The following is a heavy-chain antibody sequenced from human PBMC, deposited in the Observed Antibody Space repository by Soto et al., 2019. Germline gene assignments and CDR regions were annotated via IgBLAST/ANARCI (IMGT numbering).Heavy chain of an antibody. CDR1: GFTFSTYA. J-gene: IGHJ4*02. CDR2: SLSRTDGGTI. Sequence: GGSLRLSCAASGFTFSTYAMAWVRQAPGKGLEWVGRSLSRTDGGTIDYAAPVKGRFTISRDDSKNTLYLQMNSLKTEDTGVYYCTTDAFAEGPSYWGQGTLVTVSS. D-gene: IGHD3-3*02. CDR3: TTDAFAEGPSY. V-gene: IGHV3-15*01.